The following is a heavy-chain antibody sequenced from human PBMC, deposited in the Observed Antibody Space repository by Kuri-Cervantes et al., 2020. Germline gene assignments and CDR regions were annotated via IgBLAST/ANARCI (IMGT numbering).Heavy chain of an antibody. CDR3: AGYSSGWRYYYYGKDV. J-gene: IGHJ6*02. CDR1: GGSISSGGYY. Sequence: GSLRLSCTVSGGSISSGGYYWSWIRQPPGKGLEWIGYIYYSGSTNYNPSLKSRVTISVDTSKNQFSLKLSSVTAADTAVYYCAGYSSGWRYYYYGKDVWGQGTTVTVSS. CDR2: IYYSGST. D-gene: IGHD6-19*01. V-gene: IGHV4-61*08.